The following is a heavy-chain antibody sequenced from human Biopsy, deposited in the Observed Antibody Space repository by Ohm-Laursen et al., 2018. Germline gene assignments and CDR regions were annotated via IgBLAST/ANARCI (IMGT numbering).Heavy chain of an antibody. Sequence: SETLSLTCTVSGGSISDDYWNWIRQPPGKGLEWIGYIHYSGTTNSNPSLKSRVTMSVDTSKNQFSLKLSSVTAADTAVYYCARDSGILNYGNFKYYHYYGMDVWGQGTKVTVSS. CDR2: IHYSGTT. J-gene: IGHJ6*02. D-gene: IGHD4-11*01. CDR1: GGSISDDY. V-gene: IGHV4-59*01. CDR3: ARDSGILNYGNFKYYHYYGMDV.